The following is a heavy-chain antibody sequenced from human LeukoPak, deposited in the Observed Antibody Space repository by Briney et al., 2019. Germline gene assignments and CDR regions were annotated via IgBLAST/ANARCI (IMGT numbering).Heavy chain of an antibody. V-gene: IGHV3-53*01. D-gene: IGHD2-21*01. Sequence: AGGSLRLSCAASGFTVSSNYMSWVRQAPGKGLEWVSVIYSGGSTYYADSVKGRFTISRDNSKNTLYLQMNSLRAEDTVVYYCGVVRGGYFDYWGQGTLVTVSS. CDR3: GVVRGGYFDY. CDR1: GFTVSSNY. J-gene: IGHJ4*02. CDR2: IYSGGST.